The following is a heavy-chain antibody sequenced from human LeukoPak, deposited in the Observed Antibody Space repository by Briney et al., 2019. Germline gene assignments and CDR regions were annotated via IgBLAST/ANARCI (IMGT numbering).Heavy chain of an antibody. V-gene: IGHV3-64*01. CDR1: GFTFSSYA. CDR2: ISSNGGST. Sequence: GGSLRLSCAASGFTFSSYAMHWVRQAPGKGLEYVSAISSNGGSTYYANSVKGRFTISRDNSKNTLYLQMNSLRAEDTAVYYCARDRYCSSTSCYAGGGIYYYYYGMDVWGQGTTVTVSS. J-gene: IGHJ6*02. D-gene: IGHD2-2*01. CDR3: ARDRYCSSTSCYAGGGIYYYYYGMDV.